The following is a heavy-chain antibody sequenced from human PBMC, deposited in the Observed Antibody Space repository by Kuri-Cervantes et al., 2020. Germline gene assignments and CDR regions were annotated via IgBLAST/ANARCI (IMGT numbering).Heavy chain of an antibody. Sequence: ETLSLTCTVSGGSISSYYWSWIRQPPGKGLEWIGYIYYSGSTNYNPSLKSRVTISVDTSKNQFSLKLSSVTAADTAVYYCARGRGDILTGYYMGRGYYFDYWGQGTLVTVSS. CDR3: ARGRGDILTGYYMGRGYYFDY. D-gene: IGHD3-9*01. CDR2: IYYSGST. CDR1: GGSISSYY. V-gene: IGHV4-59*12. J-gene: IGHJ4*02.